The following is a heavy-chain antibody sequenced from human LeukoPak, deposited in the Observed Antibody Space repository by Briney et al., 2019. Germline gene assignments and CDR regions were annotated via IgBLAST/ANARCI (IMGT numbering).Heavy chain of an antibody. Sequence: SETLPLTCTVSGGSISSYYWGWIRQPPGKGLEWIGSIYHSGSTYYNPSLKSRVTISVDTSRNQFSLNLSSVTAADTAVYYCARHYGPWGQGTLVAVSS. CDR2: IYHSGST. CDR1: GGSISSYY. D-gene: IGHD4-17*01. J-gene: IGHJ5*02. V-gene: IGHV4-39*01. CDR3: ARHYGP.